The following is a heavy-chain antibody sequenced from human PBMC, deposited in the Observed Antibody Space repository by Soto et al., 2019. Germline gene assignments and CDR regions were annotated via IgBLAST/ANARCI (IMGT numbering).Heavy chain of an antibody. V-gene: IGHV4-31*03. CDR3: ARALHSYGRHDAFDI. Sequence: SETLSLTCTVSGGSIMSGGYEWVLVVQRAGKGLEWIGYIYYSGSTYYNPSLKSRVTISVDTSKNQFSLKLSSVTAADTAVYYCARALHSYGRHDAFDIWGQGTMVTVSS. CDR2: IYYSGST. J-gene: IGHJ3*02. D-gene: IGHD5-18*01. CDR1: GGSIMSGGYE.